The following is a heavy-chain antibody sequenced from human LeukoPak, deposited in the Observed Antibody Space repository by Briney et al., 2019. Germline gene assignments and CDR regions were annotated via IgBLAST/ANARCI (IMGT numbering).Heavy chain of an antibody. V-gene: IGHV1-69*02. CDR1: GGTFSRYT. D-gene: IGHD5-24*01. Sequence: GASVKVSCKASGGTFSRYTISWVRQAPGQGLEWMGRIIPILGIANYAQKFQGRVTITADKSTSTAYMELSSLRSEDTAVYYCASEAPRDGYNPDWYFDLWGRGTLVTVSS. J-gene: IGHJ2*01. CDR3: ASEAPRDGYNPDWYFDL. CDR2: IIPILGIA.